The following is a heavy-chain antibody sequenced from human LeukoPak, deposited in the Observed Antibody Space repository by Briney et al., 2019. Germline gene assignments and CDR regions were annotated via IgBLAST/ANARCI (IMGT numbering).Heavy chain of an antibody. J-gene: IGHJ4*02. CDR3: AKASKGYQAAFDY. D-gene: IGHD2-2*01. Sequence: GGSLRLSCAASGFIFSSYGMHWVRQAPGKGLEWVAVIWYDGSNKYYADSVKGRFTISRDNSKNTLYLQMNSLRAEDTAVYYCAKASKGYQAAFDYWGQGTLVTVSS. V-gene: IGHV3-30*02. CDR1: GFIFSSYG. CDR2: IWYDGSNK.